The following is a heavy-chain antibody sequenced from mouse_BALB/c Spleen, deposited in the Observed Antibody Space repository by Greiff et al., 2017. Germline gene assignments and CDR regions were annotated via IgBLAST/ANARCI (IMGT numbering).Heavy chain of an antibody. CDR1: GFSLTSYG. J-gene: IGHJ4*01. D-gene: IGHD2-10*02. V-gene: IGHV2-9*02. CDR3: ARSYGNRAMDY. CDR2: IWAGGST. Sequence: VQGVESGPGLVAPSQSLSITCTVSGFSLTSYGVHWVRQPPGKGLEWLGVIWAGGSTNYNSALMSRLSISKDNSKSQVFLKMNSLQTDDTAMYYCARSYGNRAMDYWGQGTSVTVSS.